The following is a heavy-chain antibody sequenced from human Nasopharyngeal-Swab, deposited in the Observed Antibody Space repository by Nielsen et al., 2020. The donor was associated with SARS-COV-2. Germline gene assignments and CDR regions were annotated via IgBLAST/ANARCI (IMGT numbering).Heavy chain of an antibody. CDR2: ISYDGTNK. J-gene: IGHJ4*02. CDR1: GFTFSDYA. Sequence: GGSLRLSCAGSGFTFSDYAMHWVRQVPGKGLEWVAVISYDGTNKFYPASVKGRFTISRDNFRNTLSLQMNSLRPEDTAVYFCVKDRIVATNLFDYWGQGTQVTVSS. CDR3: VKDRIVATNLFDY. D-gene: IGHD5-12*01. V-gene: IGHV3-30*18.